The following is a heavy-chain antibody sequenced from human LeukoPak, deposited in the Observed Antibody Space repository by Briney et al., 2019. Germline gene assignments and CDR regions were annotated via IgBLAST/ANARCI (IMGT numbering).Heavy chain of an antibody. Sequence: PGGSLRLSCIVSGFNFNTYGFHWFRQAPGKGLEWLAFIGHDGSFKYYADSVRGRFTISRDNSKNSLYLQMNSLRAEDTAVYYCARDRDWSVLYDASDIWGQGTMVTVSS. J-gene: IGHJ3*02. CDR1: GFNFNTYG. CDR3: ARDRDWSVLYDASDI. V-gene: IGHV3-30*02. D-gene: IGHD3/OR15-3a*01. CDR2: IGHDGSFK.